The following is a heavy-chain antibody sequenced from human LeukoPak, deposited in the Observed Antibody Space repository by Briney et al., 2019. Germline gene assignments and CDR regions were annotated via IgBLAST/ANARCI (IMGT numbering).Heavy chain of an antibody. J-gene: IGHJ6*02. CDR2: IYTSGST. Sequence: SQTLSLTCTVSGGSISSGGYYWSWIRQPAGKGLEWIGRIYTSGSTNYNPSLKSRVTMSVDTSKNQFSLKLSSVTAADTAVYYCARVPMGEYFSYGLDVWGQGTTVTVSS. D-gene: IGHD3-16*01. CDR1: GGSISSGGYY. CDR3: ARVPMGEYFSYGLDV. V-gene: IGHV4-61*02.